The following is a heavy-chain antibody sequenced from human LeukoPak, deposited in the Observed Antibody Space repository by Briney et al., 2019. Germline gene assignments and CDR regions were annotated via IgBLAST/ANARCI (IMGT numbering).Heavy chain of an antibody. J-gene: IGHJ4*02. V-gene: IGHV3-30*02. CDR3: AKGLVVYCSSSSCPIDY. CDR2: IRYDGTNK. Sequence: GGSLRLSCAASGLTFSTYGMHWVRQAPGKGLEWVAFIRYDGTNKYYADSVKGRFTISRDNSKNTLYLQMNSLRPEDTALYYCAKGLVVYCSSSSCPIDYWGQGTLVTVSS. D-gene: IGHD2-2*01. CDR1: GLTFSTYG.